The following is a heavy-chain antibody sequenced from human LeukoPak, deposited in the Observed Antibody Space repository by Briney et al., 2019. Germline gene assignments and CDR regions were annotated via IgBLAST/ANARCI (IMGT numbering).Heavy chain of an antibody. V-gene: IGHV3-11*01. D-gene: IGHD3-22*01. J-gene: IGHJ4*02. CDR3: ARDPPYYDSSGYFIFDY. Sequence: GGSLRLSCAASGFSISDYYMGWIRQGPGKGLEWVSYISGSSKYISYADSVKGRFTISRDNAKQALSLQMNSLRAEDTAVYYCARDPPYYDSSGYFIFDYWGQGTLVTVSS. CDR1: GFSISDYY. CDR2: ISGSSKYI.